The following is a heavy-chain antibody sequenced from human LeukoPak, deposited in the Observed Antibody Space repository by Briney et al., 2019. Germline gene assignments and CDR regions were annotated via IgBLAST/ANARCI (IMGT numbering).Heavy chain of an antibody. J-gene: IGHJ4*02. Sequence: GRSLGLSCAASGFTFSSYAMHWVRQAPGKGLEWVAVISYDGSNKYYADSVKGRFTISRDNSKNTLYLQMNSLRAEDTAVYYCARDSHTVGVFDYWGQGTLVTVSS. V-gene: IGHV3-30-3*01. CDR2: ISYDGSNK. D-gene: IGHD3-10*01. CDR3: ARDSHTVGVFDY. CDR1: GFTFSSYA.